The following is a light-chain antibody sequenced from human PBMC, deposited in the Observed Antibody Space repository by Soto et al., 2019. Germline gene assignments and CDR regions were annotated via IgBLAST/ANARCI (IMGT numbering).Light chain of an antibody. J-gene: IGKJ5*01. V-gene: IGKV1-9*01. CDR1: QGISSY. Sequence: DIQLTQSPSFLSASVVERLTITFWASQGISSYLAWYQQKPERAPKLLIYAASTLQSGVPSRFSGSGSGTEFTLTISSLQPEDFATYYCQQLNSYPITFGQGTRLEI. CDR2: AAS. CDR3: QQLNSYPIT.